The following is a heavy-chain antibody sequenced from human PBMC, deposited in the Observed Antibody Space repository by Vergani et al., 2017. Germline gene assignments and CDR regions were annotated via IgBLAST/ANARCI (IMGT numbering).Heavy chain of an antibody. CDR1: GFTFSSYA. V-gene: IGHV3-23*01. D-gene: IGHD3-10*01. CDR3: ARDRSYYYGSGSYYSDAFDI. CDR2: ISWNSGSI. Sequence: EVQLLESGGGLVQPGGSLRLSCAASGFTFSSYAMSWVRQAPGKGLEWVSGISWNSGSIGYADSVKGRFTISRDNSKNTLYLQMNSLRAEDTAVYYCARDRSYYYGSGSYYSDAFDIWGQGTMVTVSS. J-gene: IGHJ3*02.